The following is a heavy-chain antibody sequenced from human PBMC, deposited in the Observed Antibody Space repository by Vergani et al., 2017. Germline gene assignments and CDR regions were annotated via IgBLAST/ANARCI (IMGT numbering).Heavy chain of an antibody. CDR3: ARTDSSWSWSIDY. V-gene: IGHV1-2*02. Sequence: QVQLVQSGAEVKKPGASVKVSCTASGYTFTGYYMHWVRQAPGQGLEWMGWINPNSGGTNYAQKFQGRVTMTRDTSISTAYMELRSLRSDDTAVYYCARTDSSWSWSIDYWGQGTLVTVSS. J-gene: IGHJ4*02. CDR1: GYTFTGYY. D-gene: IGHD6-13*01. CDR2: INPNSGGT.